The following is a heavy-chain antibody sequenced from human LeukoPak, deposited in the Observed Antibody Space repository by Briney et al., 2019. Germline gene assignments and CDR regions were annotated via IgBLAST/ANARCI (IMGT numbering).Heavy chain of an antibody. CDR3: ARGREDYDILTGYYIDY. CDR1: GGSISSGDYY. J-gene: IGHJ4*02. Sequence: SETLSLTCTVSGGSISSGDYYWSWIRQPPGKGLEWIGYIYYSGSTYYNPSLKSRVTISVDTSKNQFSLKLSSVTAADTAVYYCARGREDYDILTGYYIDYWGQGTLVTVSS. V-gene: IGHV4-30-4*01. CDR2: IYYSGST. D-gene: IGHD3-9*01.